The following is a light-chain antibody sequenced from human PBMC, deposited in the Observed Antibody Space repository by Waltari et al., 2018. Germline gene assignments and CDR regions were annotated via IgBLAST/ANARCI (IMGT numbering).Light chain of an antibody. CDR3: QQSYSPPFT. V-gene: IGKV1-39*01. CDR1: QRIINY. J-gene: IGKJ5*01. Sequence: DIKMTQSPSSLSASVGDGFTSTCRASQRIINYLTWYQQKPGKAPKVLIHAASSLQSGVPSRFSGSGSGTDFTLTISSLQPEDFATYYCQQSYSPPFTFGQGTRLEIK. CDR2: AAS.